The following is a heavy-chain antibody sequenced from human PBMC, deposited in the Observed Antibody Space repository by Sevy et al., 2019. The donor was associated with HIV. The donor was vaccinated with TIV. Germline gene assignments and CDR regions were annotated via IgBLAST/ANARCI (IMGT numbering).Heavy chain of an antibody. Sequence: GGSLRLSCAASGFTFNIYSMNWVRQAPGKGLEWVSSISSSSSYIYYADSLKGRFTVSRDNATNSLYLQMNSLRAGDTAVYYCARASQQLVLLREYYFDYWGQGTLVTVSS. CDR3: ARASQQLVLLREYYFDY. CDR2: ISSSSSYI. V-gene: IGHV3-21*01. D-gene: IGHD6-13*01. J-gene: IGHJ4*02. CDR1: GFTFNIYS.